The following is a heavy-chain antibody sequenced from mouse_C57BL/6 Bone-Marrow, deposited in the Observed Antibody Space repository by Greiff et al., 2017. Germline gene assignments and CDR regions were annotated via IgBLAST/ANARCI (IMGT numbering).Heavy chain of an antibody. CDR3: ARVPNYYGSSPFAY. D-gene: IGHD1-1*01. CDR2: IHPNSGST. V-gene: IGHV1-64*01. J-gene: IGHJ3*01. CDR1: GYTFTSYW. Sequence: QVQLQQPGAELVKPGASVKLSCTASGYTFTSYWMPWVKQRPGQGLEWIGMIHPNSGSTNYNEKFKSKATLTVDKSYSTAYMQLSSLTSEDSAVDYYARVPNYYGSSPFAYWGQGTLVTVSA.